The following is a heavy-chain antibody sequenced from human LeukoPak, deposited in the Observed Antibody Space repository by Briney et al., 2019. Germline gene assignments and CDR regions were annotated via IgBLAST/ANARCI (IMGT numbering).Heavy chain of an antibody. V-gene: IGHV3-23*01. CDR2: TSSRDAGT. Sequence: GGPLRLSCAASGFTLRTYAMSGLRQTPGKGLEGVAATSSRDAGTYQEDSVRGRFTTPRDNAKNTLYLQMNRLRAEDTAVYYCAREGYSSDVIYYYYYMAVWGKGTTVTVSS. CDR3: AREGYSSDVIYYYYYMAV. J-gene: IGHJ6*03. D-gene: IGHD5-18*01. CDR1: GFTLRTYA.